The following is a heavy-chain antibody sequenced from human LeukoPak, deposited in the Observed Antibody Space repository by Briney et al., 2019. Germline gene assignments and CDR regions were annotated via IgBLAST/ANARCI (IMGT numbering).Heavy chain of an antibody. V-gene: IGHV3-15*01. CDR1: GFTFSSYS. CDR3: TTGDISGYTYYFDY. Sequence: GGSLRLSCAASGFTFSSYSMSWVRQGPGKGLEWVGRVKSKIDGGTTDYAAPVKGRFTISRDDSKNTLYLQMNSLKTEDTAVYFCTTGDISGYTYYFDYWGQGTLVTVSS. J-gene: IGHJ4*02. CDR2: VKSKIDGGTT. D-gene: IGHD3-22*01.